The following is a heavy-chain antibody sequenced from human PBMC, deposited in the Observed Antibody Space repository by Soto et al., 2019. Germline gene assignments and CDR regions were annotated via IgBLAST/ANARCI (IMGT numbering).Heavy chain of an antibody. J-gene: IGHJ5*02. CDR3: ARMSVTAKTWFDN. CDR1: GGSVSSGFYY. CDR2: IYFTGSA. V-gene: IGHV4-61*01. Sequence: PSETLSLTCTVSGGSVSSGFYYWSWIRQPPGKGLDWIGEIYFTGSANYNPSLKSRVTRSAATSKNQFSLKLNSVTAADTAVYYCARMSVTAKTWFDNWGPGTLVTVSS. D-gene: IGHD1-20*01.